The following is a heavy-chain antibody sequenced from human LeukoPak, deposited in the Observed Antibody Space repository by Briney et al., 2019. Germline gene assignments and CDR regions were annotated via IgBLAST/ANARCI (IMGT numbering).Heavy chain of an antibody. CDR3: ARERGKEYGDYVFDY. D-gene: IGHD4-17*01. Sequence: PGGSLRLSCAASGSTFSSHTMTWVRQSPGKGLEWISSISPRSTYLYYADSVKGQFTISRDNSKNTLYLQMNSLRAEDTAVYYCARERGKEYGDYVFDYWGQGTLVTVSS. CDR1: GSTFSSHT. CDR2: ISPRSTYL. J-gene: IGHJ4*02. V-gene: IGHV3-21*01.